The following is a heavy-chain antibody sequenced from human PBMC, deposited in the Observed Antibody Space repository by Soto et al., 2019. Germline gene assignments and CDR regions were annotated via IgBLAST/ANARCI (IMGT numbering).Heavy chain of an antibody. CDR3: ARGDAVLLWFGESAAHAVDI. CDR2: IYYSGST. D-gene: IGHD3-10*01. CDR1: GGSISSYY. V-gene: IGHV4-59*01. J-gene: IGHJ3*02. Sequence: SETLSLTCTVSGGSISSYYWSWIRQPPGKGLEWIGYIYYSGSTNYNPSLKSRVTISVDTSKNQFSLKLSSVTAADTAVYYCARGDAVLLWFGESAAHAVDIWGQGTMVTVSS.